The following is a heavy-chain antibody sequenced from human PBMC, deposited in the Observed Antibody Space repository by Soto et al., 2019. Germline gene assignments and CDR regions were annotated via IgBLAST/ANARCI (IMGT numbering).Heavy chain of an antibody. CDR1: GYTFTNYE. D-gene: IGHD3-10*01. CDR2: MNPGSGNT. V-gene: IGHV1-8*01. J-gene: IGHJ5*02. Sequence: GASVKVSCKASGYTFTNYEINWVRRATGQGLEWMGWMNPGSGNTGYAHKFQGRVTMTRNISISTAYMELSRLGSDDTAIYYCARMASSGSLNWFDPWGQGTLVTVS. CDR3: ARMASSGSLNWFDP.